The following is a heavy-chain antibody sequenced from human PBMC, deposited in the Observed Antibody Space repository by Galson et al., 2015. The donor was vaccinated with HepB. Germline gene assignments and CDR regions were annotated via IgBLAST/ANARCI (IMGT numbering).Heavy chain of an antibody. CDR1: GVTFSNYG. J-gene: IGHJ4*02. CDR3: ANDPYLYHALAGNMAGFDY. D-gene: IGHD6-19*01. CDR2: ISYDGRNK. V-gene: IGHV3-30*18. Sequence: SLRLSCAASGVTFSNYGFHWVRQAPGKGLEWVTVISYDGRNKHYADSVKGRFTISRDNSKNMVYLKMNSLRAEDTALYYCANDPYLYHALAGNMAGFDYWGQGTRVTVSS.